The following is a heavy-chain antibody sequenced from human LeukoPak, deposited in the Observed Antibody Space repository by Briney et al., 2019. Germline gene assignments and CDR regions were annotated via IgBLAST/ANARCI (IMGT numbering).Heavy chain of an antibody. J-gene: IGHJ4*02. V-gene: IGHV3-15*01. Sequence: GGSLRLSCAASGFTFSSCAMSWVRQAPGKGLEWVGRIKSKTDGGTTDYAAPVKGRFTISRDDSKNTLYLQMNSLKTEDTAVYYCTTDLDSSSWYLWGQGTLVTVSS. CDR3: TTDLDSSSWYL. CDR1: GFTFSSCA. CDR2: IKSKTDGGTT. D-gene: IGHD6-13*01.